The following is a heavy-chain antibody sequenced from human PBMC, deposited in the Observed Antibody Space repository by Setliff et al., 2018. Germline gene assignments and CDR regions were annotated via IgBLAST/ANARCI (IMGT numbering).Heavy chain of an antibody. D-gene: IGHD3-22*01. V-gene: IGHV1-69*05. CDR1: GGTFSIYD. CDR3: ATIYDSSGHLYPDY. J-gene: IGHJ4*02. CDR2: IIPISGSP. Sequence: SVKVSCKASGGTFSIYDITWVRQAPGQGLEWMGGIIPISGSPNYAQKFQGRVTITTDESTSTSYMELSSLRSEYTVVYYCATIYDSSGHLYPDYWGQGPLVTVSS.